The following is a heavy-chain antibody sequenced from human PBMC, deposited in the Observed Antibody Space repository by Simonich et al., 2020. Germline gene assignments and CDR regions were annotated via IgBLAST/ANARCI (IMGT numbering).Heavy chain of an antibody. CDR2: ISAYKGNT. Sequence: QVQLVQSGAEVKKPGASVKVSCKASGYTFTSYGIRWVRQAPGQGLKWMGWISAYKGNTNYSQKLQGRVTMTTDTSTSTAYMELRSLRSDDTAVYYCARSTTGTTAFDIWGQGTMVTVSS. CDR1: GYTFTSYG. D-gene: IGHD1-1*01. J-gene: IGHJ3*02. CDR3: ARSTTGTTAFDI. V-gene: IGHV1-18*01.